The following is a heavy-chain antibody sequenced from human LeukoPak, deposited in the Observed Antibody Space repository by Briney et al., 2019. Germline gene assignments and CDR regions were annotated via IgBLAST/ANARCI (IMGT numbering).Heavy chain of an antibody. Sequence: GESLKISCKGSGYSFTSYWIGWVRQMPGKGLEWMGIICPGDSDTRYSPSFQGQVTISADKSISTVFLQWSSLKASDTAMYYCVRHEGSISGWPFDYWGQGTLVTVSS. J-gene: IGHJ4*02. V-gene: IGHV5-51*01. CDR3: VRHEGSISGWPFDY. CDR1: GYSFTSYW. D-gene: IGHD6-19*01. CDR2: ICPGDSDT.